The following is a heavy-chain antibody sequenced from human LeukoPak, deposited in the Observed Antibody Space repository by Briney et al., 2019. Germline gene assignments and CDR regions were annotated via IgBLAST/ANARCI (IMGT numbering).Heavy chain of an antibody. V-gene: IGHV3-23*01. CDR2: ISGFNT. CDR3: AKDVCTSPRCLLYFDS. D-gene: IGHD2-8*01. J-gene: IGHJ4*02. Sequence: GGSLRLSCTTSGFAFSNYAMNWVRQAPGKGPEWVSGISGFNTYYADSVKGRFTIFRATSKNMLYLQMYRLRAEDTAVYSCAKDVCTSPRCLLYFDSWGQGTLVTVSS. CDR1: GFAFSNYA.